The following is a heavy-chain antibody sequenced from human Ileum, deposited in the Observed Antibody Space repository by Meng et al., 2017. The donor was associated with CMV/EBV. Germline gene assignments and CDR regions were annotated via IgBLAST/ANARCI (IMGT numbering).Heavy chain of an antibody. CDR2: INNDGTDT. J-gene: IGHJ4*02. D-gene: IGHD3-3*01. V-gene: IGHV3-74*01. Sequence: GESLKISCAASGFTFTDYWMHWVRQVPGKGLVWISRINNDGTDTKYAHSVEGRFTISRDNAKNMLYLQMNSLRADDTAVYYCARELFGPDYWGQGTLVTVSS. CDR1: GFTFTDYW. CDR3: ARELFGPDY.